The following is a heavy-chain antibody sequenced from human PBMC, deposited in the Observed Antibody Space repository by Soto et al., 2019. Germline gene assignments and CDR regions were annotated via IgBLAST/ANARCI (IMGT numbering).Heavy chain of an antibody. CDR1: GFTFSSYA. CDR3: ARTQGIYYYYGMDV. Sequence: QVQLVESGGGVVQPGRSLRLSCAASGFTFSSYAMHWVRQAPGKGLEWVAVISYDGSNKYYADSVKGRFTISRDNSKNTLYLQMNSLIAEDTAVYYCARTQGIYYYYGMDVWGQGTTVTVSS. J-gene: IGHJ6*02. CDR2: ISYDGSNK. V-gene: IGHV3-30-3*01.